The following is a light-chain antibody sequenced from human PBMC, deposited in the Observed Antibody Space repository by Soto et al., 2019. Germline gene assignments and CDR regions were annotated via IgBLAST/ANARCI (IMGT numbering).Light chain of an antibody. CDR1: QGIGDT. J-gene: IGKJ1*01. CDR3: QQFDDWPT. V-gene: IGKV3-15*01. CDR2: GTS. Sequence: EVVMTQSPATRSVCPLGFARRGFRASQGIGDTLAWYQRKPGQAPRLLIYGTSNRATGIPDRISGSRSGTEFTLTISSLQSEDFGVYYCQQFDDWPTFGQGTKVDIK.